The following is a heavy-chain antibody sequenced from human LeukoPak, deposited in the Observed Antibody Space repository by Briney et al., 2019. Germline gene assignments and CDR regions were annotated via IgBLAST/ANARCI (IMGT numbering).Heavy chain of an antibody. V-gene: IGHV1-2*02. J-gene: IGHJ6*02. CDR1: GYTFTGYY. D-gene: IGHD6-13*01. CDR3: ARDQQQLGRYYYYGMDV. Sequence: ASVKVSCKASGYTFTGYYMHWVRQAPGQGLEWMGWINPNSGGTNYAQKFQGRVTMTRDTSISTAYVELSRLRSDDTAVYYCARDQQQLGRYYYYGMDVWGQGTTVTVSS. CDR2: INPNSGGT.